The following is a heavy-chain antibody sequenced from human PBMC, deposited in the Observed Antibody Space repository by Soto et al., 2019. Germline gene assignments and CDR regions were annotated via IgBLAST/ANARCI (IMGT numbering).Heavy chain of an antibody. Sequence: GXSVKVSCKATGYTFTSYGISWVRQAPVQGLEWMGWISAYNGNTNYAQKLQGRVTMTTDTSTSTAYTELRSLRSDDTAVYYCARDRDGYYYDSSGYDAFDIWGQGTLVTVS. D-gene: IGHD3-22*01. CDR3: ARDRDGYYYDSSGYDAFDI. V-gene: IGHV1-18*04. CDR1: GYTFTSYG. J-gene: IGHJ3*02. CDR2: ISAYNGNT.